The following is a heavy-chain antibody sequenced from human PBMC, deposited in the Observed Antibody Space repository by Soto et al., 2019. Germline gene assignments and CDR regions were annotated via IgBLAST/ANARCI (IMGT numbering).Heavy chain of an antibody. Sequence: QVQLQESGPGLVKPSETLSLTCIVSGGSIISYYWSWIRQPPGKGLEWIGHIYYSGSTNYHPSLKSRVTISVDTSKNHISLKLSSVTAADTAVYYCARSSPRVVSPWDYWGQGTLVTVSS. J-gene: IGHJ4*02. CDR2: IYYSGST. CDR1: GGSIISYY. V-gene: IGHV4-59*01. CDR3: ARSSPRVVSPWDY. D-gene: IGHD3-3*01.